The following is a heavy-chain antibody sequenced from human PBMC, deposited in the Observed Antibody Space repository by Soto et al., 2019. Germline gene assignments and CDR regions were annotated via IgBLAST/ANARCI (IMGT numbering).Heavy chain of an antibody. CDR2: IKSKTDGGTT. V-gene: IGHV3-15*07. CDR1: GFTFSNAW. J-gene: IGHJ4*02. D-gene: IGHD1-1*01. Sequence: EVQLVESGGGLVKPGGSLRLSCAASGFTFSNAWMNWVRQAPGKGLEWVGRIKSKTDGGTTDYAAPVKGRFTISRDDSKNTMKLQMNSLKTEDTAVYYCTTDRATTGTPPPFGYWGQGTLVTVSS. CDR3: TTDRATTGTPPPFGY.